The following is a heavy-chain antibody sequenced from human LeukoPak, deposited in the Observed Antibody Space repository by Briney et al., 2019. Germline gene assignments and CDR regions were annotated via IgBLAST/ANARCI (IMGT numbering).Heavy chain of an antibody. J-gene: IGHJ4*02. D-gene: IGHD6-6*01. CDR2: INPNSGGT. CDR3: ARGSGSSSSGIDY. CDR1: GYTFTGYY. Sequence: ASVKVSCKASGYTFTGYYMHWVRQAPGQGLEWMGWINPNSGGTNYAQKFQGRVTMTRDTSISTAYMELRSLRSDDTAVYYCARGSGSSSSGIDYWGQGTLVTVSS. V-gene: IGHV1-2*02.